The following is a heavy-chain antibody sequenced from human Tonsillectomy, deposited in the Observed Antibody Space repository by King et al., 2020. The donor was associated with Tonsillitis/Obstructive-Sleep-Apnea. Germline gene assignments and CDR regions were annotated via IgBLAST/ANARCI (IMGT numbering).Heavy chain of an antibody. Sequence: EVQLVQSGAEVKKPGESLRISCKGSGYSFTSYWISWVRQMPGKGLEWMGRIDPSDSYTNYSPSFQGHVTISADKSINTAYLQWSSLRASDTAMYYCATNGDYEGGGGFYYYGMDVWGQGTTVTVSS. CDR1: GYSFTSYW. V-gene: IGHV5-10-1*03. J-gene: IGHJ6*02. D-gene: IGHD4-17*01. CDR2: IDPSDSYT. CDR3: ATNGDYEGGGGFYYYGMDV.